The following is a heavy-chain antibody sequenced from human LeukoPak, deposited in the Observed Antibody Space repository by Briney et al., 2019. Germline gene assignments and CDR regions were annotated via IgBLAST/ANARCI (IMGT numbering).Heavy chain of an antibody. CDR3: ARIIYYYETGGFRDYFDS. D-gene: IGHD3-22*01. V-gene: IGHV4-61*02. CDR1: GGSIGGSYY. Sequence: SQTLSLTCTVSGGSIGGSYYWNWIRQPAGKGLEWIGRIYSSGTANYNPSLKGRVTISVDTSKNQFSLKLTSVTAADTAIYYCARIIYYYETGGFRDYFDSWGQGTLVTVSS. CDR2: IYSSGTA. J-gene: IGHJ4*02.